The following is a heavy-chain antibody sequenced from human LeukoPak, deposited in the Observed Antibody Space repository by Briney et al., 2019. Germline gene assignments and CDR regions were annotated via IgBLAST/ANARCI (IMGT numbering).Heavy chain of an antibody. CDR2: INHSGST. CDR3: AMAGSGSYSLGY. Sequence: SETLSLTCAVYGGSFSGYYWSWIRQPPGKGLEWIGEINHSGSTNYNPSLKSRVTISVDASKNQFSLKVRSVTAADTAVYYCAMAGSGSYSLGYWGQGTLVTVSS. D-gene: IGHD3-10*01. J-gene: IGHJ4*02. CDR1: GGSFSGYY. V-gene: IGHV4-34*01.